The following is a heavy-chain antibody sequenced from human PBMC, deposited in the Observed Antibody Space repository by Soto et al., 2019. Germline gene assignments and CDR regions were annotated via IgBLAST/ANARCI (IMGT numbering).Heavy chain of an antibody. J-gene: IGHJ1*01. CDR3: AREDYYDSSD. D-gene: IGHD3-22*01. V-gene: IGHV4-61*01. CDR1: GGSVSSGSYY. CDR2: IYYSGST. Sequence: QVQLQESGPGLVKPSETLSLTCTVSGGSVSSGSYYWSWIRLPTGKGLEWIGYIYYSGSTNYKPSPKSRATRSVDTSKNQFSLKLSSVTAAATAVYYCAREDYYDSSDWGQGTLVTVSS.